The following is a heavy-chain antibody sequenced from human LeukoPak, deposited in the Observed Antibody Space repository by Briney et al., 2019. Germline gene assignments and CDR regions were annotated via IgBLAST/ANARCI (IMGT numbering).Heavy chain of an antibody. CDR2: INHSGST. D-gene: IGHD3-3*01. J-gene: IGHJ6*02. CDR1: GGSFSGYY. CDR3: ARAHHGVVIPSYYYGMDV. V-gene: IGHV4-34*01. Sequence: SETLSLTCAVYGGSFSGYYWSRIRQPPGKGLEWIGEINHSGSTNYNPSLKSRVTISVDTSKNQFSLKLSSVTAADTAVYYCARAHHGVVIPSYYYGMDVWGQGTMVTVSS.